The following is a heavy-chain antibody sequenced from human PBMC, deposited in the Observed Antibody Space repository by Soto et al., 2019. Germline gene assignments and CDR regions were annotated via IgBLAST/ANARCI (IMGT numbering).Heavy chain of an antibody. V-gene: IGHV1-18*01. CDR1: GYTFSNYG. Sequence: ASVKVSCKTSGYTFSNYGITWVRQAPGQPLEWLGWISLYSDGTNYAQKFQGRVTITADKSTSTAYMELSSLRSEDTAVYYCARTYGDYVSDGYGMDVWGQGTTVTVS. CDR3: ARTYGDYVSDGYGMDV. D-gene: IGHD4-17*01. CDR2: ISLYSDGT. J-gene: IGHJ6*02.